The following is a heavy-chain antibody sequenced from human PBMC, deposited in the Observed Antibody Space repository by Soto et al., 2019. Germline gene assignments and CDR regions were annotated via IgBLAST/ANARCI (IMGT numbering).Heavy chain of an antibody. V-gene: IGHV4-30-2*01. CDR3: ARSGWSGYLNWFDP. CDR2: IYHSGST. D-gene: IGHD3-3*01. J-gene: IGHJ5*02. CDR1: GASISRGGYS. Sequence: PSEPLSLTCAFSGASISRGGYSWSWIRQPPGKGLEWIGYIYHSGSTYYNPSLKSRVTISVDRSKDQFSLKLSSVTAADTAVYYCARSGWSGYLNWFDPWGQGTLVTVSS.